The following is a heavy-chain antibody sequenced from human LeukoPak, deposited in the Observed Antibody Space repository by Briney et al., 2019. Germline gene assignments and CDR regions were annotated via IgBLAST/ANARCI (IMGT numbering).Heavy chain of an antibody. J-gene: IGHJ4*02. CDR3: ARSFGSGSYFFDY. CDR1: GGSVSSGSYY. CDR2: IYYRGST. V-gene: IGHV4-61*01. D-gene: IGHD3-10*01. Sequence: SETLSLACTVSGGSVSSGSYYWSWIRQPPGKGLEWIGYIYYRGSTNYNASLKSRVTIPVDTSRNQFSLKLSSVTAADTAVYYCARSFGSGSYFFDYWGQGTLVTVSS.